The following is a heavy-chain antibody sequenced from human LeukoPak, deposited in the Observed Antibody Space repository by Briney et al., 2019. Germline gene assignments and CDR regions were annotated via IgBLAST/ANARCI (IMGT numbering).Heavy chain of an antibody. Sequence: GGSLRLSCAASGFTFSSYWMHWVRQAPGKRLVWVSRINSDGSSTSYADSVKGRFTISRDKAKNTLYLQMNSLRAEDTAVYYCARQQWLDGAYYFDYWGQGTLVTVSS. CDR1: GFTFSSYW. V-gene: IGHV3-74*01. CDR3: ARQQWLDGAYYFDY. J-gene: IGHJ4*02. CDR2: INSDGSST. D-gene: IGHD6-19*01.